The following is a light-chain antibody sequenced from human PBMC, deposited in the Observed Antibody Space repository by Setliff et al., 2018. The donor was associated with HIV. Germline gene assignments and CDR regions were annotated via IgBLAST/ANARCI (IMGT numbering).Light chain of an antibody. J-gene: IGLJ1*01. CDR2: EVR. CDR3: SSYAITNTLL. V-gene: IGLV2-14*01. Sequence: QSALTQPASVSGSPGQSITISCTGTSSDVGGYSHVSWYQQHPAKAHKLLLYEVRHRPSGVSNRFSGSKSGNTASLTISGLQAEDGADYYCSSYAITNTLLFGTGTKVTVL. CDR1: SSDVGGYSH.